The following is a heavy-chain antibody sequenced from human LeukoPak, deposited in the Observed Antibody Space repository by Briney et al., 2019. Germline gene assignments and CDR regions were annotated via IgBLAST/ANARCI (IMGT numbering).Heavy chain of an antibody. Sequence: SQTLSLTCTVSGGSISSGSYYWSWIRQPAGKGLEWIVRIYTSGSTNYNPSLKRRVTISVDTSKNQSSLMLSSVPAADPAVYYCARGPPEDGSGSYYDYWGQGTLVTVSS. J-gene: IGHJ4*02. CDR3: ARGPPEDGSGSYYDY. CDR1: GGSISSGSYY. D-gene: IGHD3-10*01. V-gene: IGHV4-61*02. CDR2: IYTSGST.